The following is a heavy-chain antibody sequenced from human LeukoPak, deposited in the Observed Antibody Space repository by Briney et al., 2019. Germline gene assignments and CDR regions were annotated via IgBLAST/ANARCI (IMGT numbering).Heavy chain of an antibody. CDR2: IYISGST. V-gene: IGHV4-4*07. CDR1: GGSISSYY. CDR3: ARSHDSSDGFDY. Sequence: SETLSLTCTVSGGSISSYYWSWIRQPAGKGLEWIGRIYISGSTNYNPSLKSRVTMSVDTSKNQFSLKLSSVTAADTAVYYCARSHDSSDGFDYWAREPWSPSPQ. D-gene: IGHD3-22*01. J-gene: IGHJ4*02.